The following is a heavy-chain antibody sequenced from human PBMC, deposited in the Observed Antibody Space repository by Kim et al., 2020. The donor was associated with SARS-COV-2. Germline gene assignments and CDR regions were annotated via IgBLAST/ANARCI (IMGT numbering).Heavy chain of an antibody. J-gene: IGHJ4*02. CDR1: GFTFSSFW. V-gene: IGHV3-7*03. Sequence: GGSLRLSCAASGFTFSSFWISWVRQAPGKGLEWVANIKEDGSDKYYVDSVKGRFTISRDNAKNSLSLQMNSLRAEDTAVYYCVRGGGVASWGQGTWVT. D-gene: IGHD2-8*01. CDR2: IKEDGSDK. CDR3: VRGGGVAS.